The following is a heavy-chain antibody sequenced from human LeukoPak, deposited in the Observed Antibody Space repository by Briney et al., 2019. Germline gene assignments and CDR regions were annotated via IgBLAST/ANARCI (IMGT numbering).Heavy chain of an antibody. CDR2: ISYDGSNK. V-gene: IGHV3-30-3*01. D-gene: IGHD6-6*01. Sequence: GGSLRLSCAASGFTFSSYAMHWVRQAPGKGLEWVAVISYDGSNKYYADSVKGRFTISRDNSKNTLYLQMNSLRPEDTALYYCAHLSGGSSSADYWGQGTLVTVSS. J-gene: IGHJ4*02. CDR1: GFTFSSYA. CDR3: AHLSGGSSSADY.